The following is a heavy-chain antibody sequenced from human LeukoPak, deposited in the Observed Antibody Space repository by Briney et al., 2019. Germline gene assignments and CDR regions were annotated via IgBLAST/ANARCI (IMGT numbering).Heavy chain of an antibody. CDR1: GFTFSSYG. D-gene: IGHD5-18*01. J-gene: IGHJ6*03. CDR2: IRYDGSNK. V-gene: IGHV3-30*02. CDR3: AKDGTARDLYYYYYMDV. Sequence: PGGSLRLSCAASGFTFSSYGMHWVRQAPGKGLEWVAFIRYDGSNKYYADSVKGRFTISRDNSKNTLYLQMNSLRAEDTAVYYCAKDGTARDLYYYYYMDVWGKGTTVTVS.